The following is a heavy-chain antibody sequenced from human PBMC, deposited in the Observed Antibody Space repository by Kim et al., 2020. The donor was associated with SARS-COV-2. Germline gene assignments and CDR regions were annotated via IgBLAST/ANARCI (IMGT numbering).Heavy chain of an antibody. CDR3: YCSGGRRTKYYFDY. D-gene: IGHD2-15*01. J-gene: IGHJ4*02. CDR1: GYTFTSYD. V-gene: IGHV1-8*01. Sequence: ASVKVSCKASGYTFTSYDINWVRQATGQGLEWMGWMNPNSGNTGYAQKFQGRVTMTRNTSISTAYMELSSLRSEDTAVYYCYCSGGRRTKYYFDYWGQGTLVTVSS. CDR2: MNPNSGNT.